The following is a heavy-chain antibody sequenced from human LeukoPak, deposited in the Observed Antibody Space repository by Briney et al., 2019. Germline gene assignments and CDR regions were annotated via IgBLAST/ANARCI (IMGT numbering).Heavy chain of an antibody. V-gene: IGHV4-39*01. CDR1: VGSISRSSYY. CDR2: IYYSEST. J-gene: IGHJ4*02. CDR3: ARRRRSGWYGRDY. Sequence: SDPLSLPXTISVGSISRSSYYWGWISQPPGEGVEWIGRIYYSESTYYNPSLKSRVTISVDTSKNQFSLKLSSVTAADTAVYYCARRRRSGWYGRDYWGQGTLVTVSS. D-gene: IGHD6-13*01.